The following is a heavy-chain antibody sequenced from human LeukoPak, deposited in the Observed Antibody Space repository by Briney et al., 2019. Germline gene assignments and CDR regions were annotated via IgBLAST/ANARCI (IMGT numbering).Heavy chain of an antibody. D-gene: IGHD5-24*01. CDR3: ARTFRSGDGYKVGYFDY. J-gene: IGHJ4*02. V-gene: IGHV3-53*01. Sequence: GGALRLSCAASGFXFSDTYMSRVRQAPGKGLECVSLIYPSGKIYYADSVKGRFTISTDNSKNTLFLHMNSLRAEDTAIYYCARTFRSGDGYKVGYFDYWGQGTLVTVSS. CDR1: GFXFSDTY. CDR2: IYPSGKI.